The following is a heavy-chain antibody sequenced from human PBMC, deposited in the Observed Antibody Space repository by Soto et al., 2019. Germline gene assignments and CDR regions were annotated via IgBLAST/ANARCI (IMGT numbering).Heavy chain of an antibody. Sequence: QVQLQESGPGLVKPSQTLSLTCTVSGGSISSGDYYWSWIRQPPGKGLEWIGYIYYSGSTYYNPSLKSRVTISVDTSKNQFSLKLSSVTAADTAVYYCARGKYNWNYVSGLYFDYWGQGTLVTVSS. CDR2: IYYSGST. V-gene: IGHV4-30-4*01. CDR3: ARGKYNWNYVSGLYFDY. CDR1: GGSISSGDYY. J-gene: IGHJ4*02. D-gene: IGHD1-7*01.